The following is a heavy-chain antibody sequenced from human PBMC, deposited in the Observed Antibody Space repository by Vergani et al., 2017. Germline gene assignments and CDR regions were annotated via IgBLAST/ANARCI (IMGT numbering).Heavy chain of an antibody. CDR3: AGLPDYGDPSGYYYYYMDV. D-gene: IGHD4-17*01. CDR1: GYSFTSYW. V-gene: IGHV5-51*01. CDR2: IYPGDSDT. J-gene: IGHJ6*03. Sequence: EVQLVPSGAEVKKPGESLKISCKGSGYSFTSYWIGWVRQLPGKGLEWMGIIYPGDSDTRYSPSFQGQVTISADKSISTAYLQWSSLKASDTAMYYCAGLPDYGDPSGYYYYYMDVWGKGTTVTVSS.